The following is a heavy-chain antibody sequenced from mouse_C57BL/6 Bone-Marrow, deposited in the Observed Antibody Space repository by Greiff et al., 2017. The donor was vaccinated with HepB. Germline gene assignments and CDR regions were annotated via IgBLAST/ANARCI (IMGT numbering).Heavy chain of an antibody. CDR1: GFTFSSYA. CDR2: ISSGGDYI. D-gene: IGHD1-1*01. J-gene: IGHJ1*03. CDR3: TRDRPIYYYGSSYWYFDV. V-gene: IGHV5-9-1*02. Sequence: EVKVVESGEGLVKPGGSLKLSCAASGFTFSSYAMSWVRQTPEKRLEWVAYISSGGDYIYYADTVKGRFTISRDNARNTLYLQMSSLKSEDTAMYYCTRDRPIYYYGSSYWYFDVWGTGTTVTVSS.